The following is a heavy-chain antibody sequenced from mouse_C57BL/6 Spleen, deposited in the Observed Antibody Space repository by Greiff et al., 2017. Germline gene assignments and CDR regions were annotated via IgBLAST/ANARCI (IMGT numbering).Heavy chain of an antibody. V-gene: IGHV1-82*01. CDR1: GYAFSSSW. D-gene: IGHD1-3*01. CDR2: IYPGDGDT. J-gene: IGHJ2*01. CDR3: AREEWDFDY. Sequence: QVQLQQSGPELVKPGASVKISCKASGYAFSSSWMNWVKQRPGKGLEWIGRIYPGDGDTNYNGKFKGKATLTADKSSSTAYMQLSRLASEDSAVYFCAREEWDFDYWGQGTTLTVSS.